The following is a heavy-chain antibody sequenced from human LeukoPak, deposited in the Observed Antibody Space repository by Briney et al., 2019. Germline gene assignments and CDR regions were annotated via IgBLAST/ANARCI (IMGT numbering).Heavy chain of an antibody. CDR3: ASAPRIRAAFDI. Sequence: PGGSLRLSCAAPGFTFSGYWMSWVRQAPGKGLEWVAVISYDGSNKYYADSVKGRFTISRDNSKNTLYLQMNSLRAEDTAVYYCASAPRIRAAFDIWGQGTMVSVSS. CDR1: GFTFSGYW. V-gene: IGHV3-30-3*01. J-gene: IGHJ3*02. CDR2: ISYDGSNK. D-gene: IGHD2-15*01.